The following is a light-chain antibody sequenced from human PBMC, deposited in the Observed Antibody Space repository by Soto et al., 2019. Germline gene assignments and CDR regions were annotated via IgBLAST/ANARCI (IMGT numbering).Light chain of an antibody. Sequence: EVVLTQSPGTLSLSPGERPTLSCRASQSVSSSYLAWYQQKPGQAPLLLIYAASSRATGIPDRFSGSGSGTDFTLIISRLEPEDFAVYYCQQYGSSRWTFGQGTKVEIK. CDR2: AAS. V-gene: IGKV3-20*01. J-gene: IGKJ1*01. CDR3: QQYGSSRWT. CDR1: QSVSSSY.